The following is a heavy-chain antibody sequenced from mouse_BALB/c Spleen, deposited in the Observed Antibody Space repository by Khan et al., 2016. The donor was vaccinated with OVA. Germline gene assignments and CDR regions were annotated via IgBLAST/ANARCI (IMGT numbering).Heavy chain of an antibody. Sequence: VQLKQSGPDLVKPGASVKISCKASGYSFTGYYIHWVKQSHGKSLEWIGRVNPNNGGTNSNQKFKGKAILTVDKSSNTAYMELRSLTSEDSAVYSCANYHGYFDVWGAGTTVTVSS. CDR3: ANYHGYFDV. CDR1: GYSFTGYY. D-gene: IGHD1-1*01. V-gene: IGHV1-18*01. J-gene: IGHJ1*01. CDR2: VNPNNGGT.